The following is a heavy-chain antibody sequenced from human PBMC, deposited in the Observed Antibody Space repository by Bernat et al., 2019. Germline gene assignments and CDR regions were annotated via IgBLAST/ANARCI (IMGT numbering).Heavy chain of an antibody. V-gene: IGHV3-74*01. CDR1: GFTFSNYW. J-gene: IGHJ3*02. D-gene: IGHD2-15*01. CDR2: ISHDGRGT. CDR3: AREAFCSGGTCLGADAFDI. Sequence: EEQLVESGGDLVQSGGSLRLSCTASGFTFSNYWMSWVRQAPGKGLVWVSRISHDGRGTTHADSVEGRFTIYRDNAKKTLYLQMNNLRAEDTAVYYCAREAFCSGGTCLGADAFDIWGQGTMVTVSS.